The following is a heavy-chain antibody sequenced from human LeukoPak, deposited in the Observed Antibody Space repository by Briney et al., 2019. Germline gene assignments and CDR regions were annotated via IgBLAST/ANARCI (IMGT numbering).Heavy chain of an antibody. J-gene: IGHJ4*02. Sequence: GSLRLSCAASGFTVSNNYMRWVRQAPGKGLEWVSVIYSGGSTYYADSVKGRFTISRDTSKNTLSLQMNSLRAEDTAVYYCASLSLGHYWGQGTLVTVSS. D-gene: IGHD6-6*01. CDR2: IYSGGST. CDR1: GFTVSNNY. V-gene: IGHV3-53*01. CDR3: ASLSLGHY.